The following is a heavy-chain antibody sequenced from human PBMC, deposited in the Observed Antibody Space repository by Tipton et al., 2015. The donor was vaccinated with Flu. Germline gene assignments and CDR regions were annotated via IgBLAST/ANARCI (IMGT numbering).Heavy chain of an antibody. CDR3: ASKVANWGLREPLDY. V-gene: IGHV4-39*07. CDR1: GGSISTINYY. CDR2: IYYNGHI. J-gene: IGHJ4*01. D-gene: IGHD7-27*01. Sequence: GLVKPSETLSLTCTVSGGSISTINYYWGWIRQPPGKGLEWIGKIYYNGHIYYNPSLKSRVTISADTSKKQFSLRLTSVTAADTAVYYCASKVANWGLREPLDYWGHGTLVTVSS.